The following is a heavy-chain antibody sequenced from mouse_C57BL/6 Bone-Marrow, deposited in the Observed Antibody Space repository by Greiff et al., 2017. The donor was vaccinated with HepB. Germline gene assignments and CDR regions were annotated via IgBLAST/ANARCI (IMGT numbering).Heavy chain of an antibody. D-gene: IGHD1-1*01. CDR3: ARGVVADYWYFDV. CDR1: GYTFTNYW. V-gene: IGHV1-63*01. CDR2: IYPGGGYT. Sequence: QVQLKESGAELVRPGTSVKMSCTASGYTFTNYWIGWAKQRPGHGLEWIGEIYPGGGYTNYNEKFKGKATLTADKSSSTAYMQLSSLTSEDSAIYYYARGVVADYWYFDVWGTGTTVTVSS. J-gene: IGHJ1*03.